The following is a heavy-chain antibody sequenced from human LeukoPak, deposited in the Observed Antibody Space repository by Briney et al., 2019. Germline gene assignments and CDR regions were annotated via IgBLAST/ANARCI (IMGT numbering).Heavy chain of an antibody. V-gene: IGHV4-39*07. D-gene: IGHD2-15*01. Sequence: SETLSLTCTLSGGSISSRSYYWGWIRQPPGKGLEWIGRIYYSESTYYNPSLQSRVTISVDTSKDQFSLKLSSVTAADTAVYYCARVYPLSRYCSGGSCRDDAFDIWGQGTMVTVSS. J-gene: IGHJ3*02. CDR2: IYYSEST. CDR1: GGSISSRSYY. CDR3: ARVYPLSRYCSGGSCRDDAFDI.